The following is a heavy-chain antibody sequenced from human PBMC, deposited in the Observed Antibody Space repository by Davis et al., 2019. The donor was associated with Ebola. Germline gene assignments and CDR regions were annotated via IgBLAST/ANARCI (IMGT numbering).Heavy chain of an antibody. Sequence: GESLKISCAASGFTFSSSWMHWVRQVPGKGPVWVSRTNADGSNVRYEDSVKGRFTISRDNAKNTLYLQMNSLRVEDTAVYYCASSYGWPHSLGYWGQGTLVTVSS. CDR1: GFTFSSSW. V-gene: IGHV3-74*01. J-gene: IGHJ4*02. D-gene: IGHD3-16*01. CDR2: TNADGSNV. CDR3: ASSYGWPHSLGY.